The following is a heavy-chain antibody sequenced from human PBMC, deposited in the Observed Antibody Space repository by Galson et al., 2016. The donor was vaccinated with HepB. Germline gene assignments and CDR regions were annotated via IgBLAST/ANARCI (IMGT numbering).Heavy chain of an antibody. CDR2: IYPRDSDT. V-gene: IGHV5-51*01. CDR3: VRQVVGAANFEY. CDR1: RDLLRNYW. J-gene: IGHJ4*02. Sequence: QSGAEVKKPGESLKISCAGSRDLLRNYWIGWVRQQPGKGLEWMGIIYPRDSDTRYSPSFQGQITISADDSTNTAYLQWSSLKASDTAIYYCVRQVVGAANFEYWGQGTLVTVSS. D-gene: IGHD2-15*01.